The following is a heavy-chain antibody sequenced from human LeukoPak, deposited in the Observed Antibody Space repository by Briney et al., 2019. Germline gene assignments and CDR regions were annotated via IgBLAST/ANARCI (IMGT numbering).Heavy chain of an antibody. J-gene: IGHJ4*02. CDR1: GFILSSYA. D-gene: IGHD6-6*01. CDR3: AKHYSSSSGYYFDF. CDR2: ITGNGVNS. Sequence: QPGGSLRLSCAASGFILSSYAMSWVRLAPGTGLEWVSTITGNGVNSCYANSVKGRFTISRDNSKNTLYLQMNSLRAEDTAIYYCAKHYSSSSGYYFDFWGQGTLVTVSS. V-gene: IGHV3-23*01.